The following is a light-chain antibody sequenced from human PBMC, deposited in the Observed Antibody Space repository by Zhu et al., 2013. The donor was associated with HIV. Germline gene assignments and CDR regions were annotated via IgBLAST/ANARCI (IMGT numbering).Light chain of an antibody. CDR3: QQYGSSPQIT. CDR1: LSVSTH. CDR2: DAS. Sequence: EIVMTQSPGTLSVSPGERVTLSCRASLSVSTHLVWYQKRPGQAPRLLIYDASNRATGIPARFSARGSGTDFTLTISGLEPEDFAVYYCQQYGSSPQITFGPGTQVDIK. J-gene: IGKJ3*01. V-gene: IGKV3-20*01.